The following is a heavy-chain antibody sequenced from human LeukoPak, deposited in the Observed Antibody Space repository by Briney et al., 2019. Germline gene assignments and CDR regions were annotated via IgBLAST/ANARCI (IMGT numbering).Heavy chain of an antibody. CDR1: GGSFSGYY. Sequence: SETLSLTCAVYGGSFSGYYWSWIRQPPGKGLEWIGEIKHSGSTNYNPSLKSRVTISVDTSKNQFSLKLSSVTAADTAVYFCARESSSGGSCFDYWGQGTLVTVSS. CDR3: ARESSSGGSCFDY. J-gene: IGHJ4*02. CDR2: IKHSGST. V-gene: IGHV4-34*01. D-gene: IGHD2-15*01.